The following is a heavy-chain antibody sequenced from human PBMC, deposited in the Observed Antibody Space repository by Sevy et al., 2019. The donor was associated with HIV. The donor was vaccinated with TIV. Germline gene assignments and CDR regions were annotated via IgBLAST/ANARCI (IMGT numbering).Heavy chain of an antibody. V-gene: IGHV4-39*01. CDR1: GGSISSSSYY. J-gene: IGHJ6*02. CDR3: ARQDSLHSYALDV. Sequence: SETLSLTCTVSGGSISSSSYYWGWIRQPPGKGPEYIGSIYYTGSTYYNPSLKSRLTISVDRSKNQFSLKLTSVTVADTGLYFCARQDSLHSYALDVWGQGTTVTVSS. D-gene: IGHD2-15*01. CDR2: IYYTGST.